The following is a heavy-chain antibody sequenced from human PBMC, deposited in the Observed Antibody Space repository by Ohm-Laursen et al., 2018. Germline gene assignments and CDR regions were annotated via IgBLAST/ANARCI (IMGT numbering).Heavy chain of an antibody. CDR2: IGGSGDST. V-gene: IGHV3-23*01. CDR3: AKSRIRIFGVVI. D-gene: IGHD3-3*01. J-gene: IGHJ4*01. Sequence: SLRLSCAASGFTFRNYAMNWVRQAPGKGLEWVSAIGGSGDSTYYADSVKGRFTISRVNSKNTLYLQMNSLRAEDTAIYYCAKSRIRIFGVVIWGQGTLVTVSS. CDR1: GFTFRNYA.